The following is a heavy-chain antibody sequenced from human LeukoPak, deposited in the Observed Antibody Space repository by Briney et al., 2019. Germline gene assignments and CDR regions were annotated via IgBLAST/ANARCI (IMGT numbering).Heavy chain of an antibody. CDR1: AFSFVSFG. CDR2: ISAYNGDT. D-gene: IGHD1-26*01. J-gene: IGHJ4*02. Sequence: ASVKVSCKAFAFSFVSFGFNWVRQASGQGLEWMGWISAYNGDTKYAQKFQGRVTLTTDTSTSTAYMELRSLRSDDTAVYYCARGTWETAARPYSFDTWGQGTLVTVTS. V-gene: IGHV1-18*01. CDR3: ARGTWETAARPYSFDT.